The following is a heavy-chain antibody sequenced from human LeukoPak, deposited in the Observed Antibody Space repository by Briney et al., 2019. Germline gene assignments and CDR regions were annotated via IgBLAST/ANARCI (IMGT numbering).Heavy chain of an antibody. Sequence: GALVKVSCKASVNTFTMYYIHWVRQAPERGLEWMGMINPSDGATTYAQRFQGRVTMSGDMSTTTVYMDLRSLRSEDTAVYFCARELRGGRSANLGGLFASYYTYYYMDVWGRGTTVTVSS. CDR2: INPSDGAT. J-gene: IGHJ6*03. CDR3: ARELRGGRSANLGGLFASYYTYYYMDV. D-gene: IGHD3-10*01. V-gene: IGHV1-46*03. CDR1: VNTFTMYY.